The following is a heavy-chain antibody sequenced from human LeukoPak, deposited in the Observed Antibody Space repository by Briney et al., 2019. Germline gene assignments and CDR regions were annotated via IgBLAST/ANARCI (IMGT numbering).Heavy chain of an antibody. V-gene: IGHV3-48*01. D-gene: IGHD5-12*01. Sequence: GLEWVSYISSGSSTIQYADSVKGRFTISRDNAKNSLYLQMNSLRAEDTAVYYCAGGGYAAYWGQGTLVTVSS. J-gene: IGHJ4*02. CDR3: AGGGYAAY. CDR2: ISSGSSTI.